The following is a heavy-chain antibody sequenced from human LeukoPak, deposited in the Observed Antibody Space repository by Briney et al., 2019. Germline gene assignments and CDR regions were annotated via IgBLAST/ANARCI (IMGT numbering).Heavy chain of an antibody. V-gene: IGHV3-11*06. D-gene: IGHD6-13*01. Sequence: KPGGSLRLSCAASGFTFSDYCISWIRQAPGKGLEWVSYISSSSSYTNYADSVKGRFTISRDNAKNSLYLQMNSLRAEDTAVYYCAREYSSSWYGPDYYYYGMDVWGKGTTVTVSS. CDR3: AREYSSSWYGPDYYYYGMDV. J-gene: IGHJ6*04. CDR1: GFTFSDYC. CDR2: ISSSSSYT.